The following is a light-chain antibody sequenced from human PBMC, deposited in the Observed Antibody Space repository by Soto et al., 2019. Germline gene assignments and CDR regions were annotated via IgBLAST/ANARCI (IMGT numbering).Light chain of an antibody. CDR1: QGIDTS. J-gene: IGKJ5*01. Sequence: ILLTQSPSSLSASVGDRVTITCRPSQGIDTSLAWYQQKPGKAPKLLIYAASNFQSGLPSRFSGSGSGTHFTLTISSLQPEDFATYYCQQLHGYPITFGQGTRLDIK. CDR3: QQLHGYPIT. V-gene: IGKV1-9*01. CDR2: AAS.